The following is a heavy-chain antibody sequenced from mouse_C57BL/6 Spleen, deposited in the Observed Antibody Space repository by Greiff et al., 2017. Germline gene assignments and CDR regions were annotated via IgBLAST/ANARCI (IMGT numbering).Heavy chain of an antibody. D-gene: IGHD2-4*01. V-gene: IGHV5-4*01. Sequence: EVQLMESVGGLVKPGGSLKLSCAASGFTFSSYAMSWVRQTPEKRLEWVATISDGGSYTYYPDNVKGRFTITRDNAKNNLYLQMSHLKSEDTAMYYCARGRGYDYGWRDYWGQGTSVTVSS. CDR3: ARGRGYDYGWRDY. CDR2: ISDGGSYT. J-gene: IGHJ4*01. CDR1: GFTFSSYA.